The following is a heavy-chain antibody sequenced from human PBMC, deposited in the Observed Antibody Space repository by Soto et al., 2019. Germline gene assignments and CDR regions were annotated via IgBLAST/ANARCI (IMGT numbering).Heavy chain of an antibody. Sequence: EVQLVVSGGGLVQPGGSLRLSFAASGFTVSSNFMSWFRQAPGRGLEWVSIIYSNGNTYYADSVKGRFTISRDNSKNTLYLQMNSLRADDTAVYYCASRRNPYGAYDYWGQGTLVTVSS. J-gene: IGHJ4*02. D-gene: IGHD4-17*01. CDR1: GFTVSSNF. CDR3: ASRRNPYGAYDY. V-gene: IGHV3-66*01. CDR2: IYSNGNT.